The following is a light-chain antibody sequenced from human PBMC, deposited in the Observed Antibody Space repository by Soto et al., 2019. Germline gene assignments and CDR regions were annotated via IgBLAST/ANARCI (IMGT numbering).Light chain of an antibody. CDR2: EVS. V-gene: IGLV2-14*01. CDR1: SSDVGGYNY. J-gene: IGLJ1*01. CDR3: SSYTSSTAYV. Sequence: SVLTQPASVSGSPGQSITISCTGTSSDVGGYNYVSWYQLHPGKAPKLIIYEVSNRPSGVSNRFSGSKSGNTASLTISGLQAEDEADYYCSSYTSSTAYVFGTGTKVTVL.